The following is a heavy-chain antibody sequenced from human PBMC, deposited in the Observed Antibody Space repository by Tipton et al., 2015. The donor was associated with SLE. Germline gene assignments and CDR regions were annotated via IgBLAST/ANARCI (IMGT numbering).Heavy chain of an antibody. Sequence: QLVQSGGGVVQPGRSLKLSCAASGFTFSSYSMNWVRQAPGKGLEWVSSISSSSSYIYYADSVKGRFTISRDNAKNSLYLQMNSLRAEDTAVYYCARAGVIMGGFDYWGQGTLVTVSS. CDR2: ISSSSSYI. CDR1: GFTFSSYS. J-gene: IGHJ4*02. CDR3: ARAGVIMGGFDY. D-gene: IGHD2-21*01. V-gene: IGHV3-21*01.